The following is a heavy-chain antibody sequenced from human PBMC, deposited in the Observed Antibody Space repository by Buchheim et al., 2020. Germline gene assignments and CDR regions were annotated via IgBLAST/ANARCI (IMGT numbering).Heavy chain of an antibody. CDR2: ISYDGSNK. CDR1: GFTFSSYA. CDR3: AKSSSSWTIDY. J-gene: IGHJ4*02. D-gene: IGHD6-13*01. V-gene: IGHV3-30*04. Sequence: QVQLVESGGGVVQPGRSLRLSCAASGFTFSSYAMHWVRQAPGKGLEWVAVISYDGSNKYYADSVKGRFTISRDTSKNTLYLQMNSLRAEDTAVYYCAKSSSSWTIDYWGQGTL.